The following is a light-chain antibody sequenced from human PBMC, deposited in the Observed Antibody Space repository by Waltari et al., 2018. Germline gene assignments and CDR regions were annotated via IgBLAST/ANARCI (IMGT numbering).Light chain of an antibody. J-gene: IGLJ3*02. CDR1: TSNTGAGYD. CDR3: QSYDKTLSACV. Sequence: QSVLTQPPSVSGAPGQRVTVSCTGSTSNTGAGYDVQWYQQFPGTAPTLLIYANTNRPSGVPDRFSASKSGASASLALTGLQAEDEADYYCQSYDKTLSACVFGGGTKLTVL. CDR2: ANT. V-gene: IGLV1-40*01.